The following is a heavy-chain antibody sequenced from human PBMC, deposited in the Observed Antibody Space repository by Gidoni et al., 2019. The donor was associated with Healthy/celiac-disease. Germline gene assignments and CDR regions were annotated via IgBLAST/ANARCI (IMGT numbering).Heavy chain of an antibody. J-gene: IGHJ4*02. CDR2: IIPILGIA. Sequence: QVQLVQSGAEVKKPGSSVKVSCKASGGTFSSYAISWVRQAPGHGLGWMGRIIPILGIANDAQKFQGRVTITEDKSTSTAYMELSSLRSEDTAVYYGASCNYYDSSGYSFDYWGQGTLVTVSS. CDR1: GGTFSSYA. CDR3: ASCNYYDSSGYSFDY. V-gene: IGHV1-69*04. D-gene: IGHD3-22*01.